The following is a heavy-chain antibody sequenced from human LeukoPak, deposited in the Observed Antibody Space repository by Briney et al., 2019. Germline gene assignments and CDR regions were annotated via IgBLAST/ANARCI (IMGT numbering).Heavy chain of an antibody. CDR3: ATRFFITMIVAAFDI. D-gene: IGHD3-22*01. CDR1: GGSFSGYY. J-gene: IGHJ3*02. Sequence: PSETLSLTCAVYGGSFSGYYWSWIRQPPGKGLEWIGEINHSGSTNYNPSLKSRVTISVDKSKNQFSLKLSSVTAADTAVYYCATRFFITMIVAAFDIWGQGTMVTVSS. CDR2: INHSGST. V-gene: IGHV4-34*01.